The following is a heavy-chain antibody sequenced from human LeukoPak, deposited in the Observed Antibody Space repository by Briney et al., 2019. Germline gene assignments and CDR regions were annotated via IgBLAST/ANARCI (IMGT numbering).Heavy chain of an antibody. Sequence: PSETLSLTCTVSSGSISSYYWSWIRQPAGKGLEWIGRIYTSGSTNYNPSLKSRVTMSVDTSKNQFSLKLSSVTAADTAVYYCARDKSSDYVWGSYRPDNWFDPWGQGTLVTVSS. CDR3: ARDKSSDYVWGSYRPDNWFDP. J-gene: IGHJ5*02. V-gene: IGHV4-4*07. D-gene: IGHD3-16*02. CDR2: IYTSGST. CDR1: SGSISSYY.